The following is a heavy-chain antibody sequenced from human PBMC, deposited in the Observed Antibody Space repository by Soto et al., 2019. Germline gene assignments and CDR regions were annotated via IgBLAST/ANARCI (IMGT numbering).Heavy chain of an antibody. V-gene: IGHV3-72*01. CDR2: ARNKANGYTT. J-gene: IGHJ4*02. CDR1: GFTFSAHY. Sequence: GGSLRLFCAASGFTFSAHYIDWVRQAPGEGLEWVGRARNKANGYTTEYAASVKGRFTVSRDDSQNSLYLQMNSLKTEDTAVYFCTRVGYGSAKDFDYWGQGTLVTVSS. CDR3: TRVGYGSAKDFDY. D-gene: IGHD3-10*01.